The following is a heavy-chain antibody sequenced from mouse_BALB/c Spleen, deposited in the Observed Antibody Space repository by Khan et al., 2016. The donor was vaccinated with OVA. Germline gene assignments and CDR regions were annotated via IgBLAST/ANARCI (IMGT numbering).Heavy chain of an antibody. J-gene: IGHJ2*01. Sequence: QVQLQQSGAELAKPGASVKMSCKASGYTFINYWILWVKQRPGQGLEWIGHINPSTGYTEYNQNFKDKATLTADKSSSTAYMQLSSLTSEDSAVXDCARRGLRWDFDYWGQGTTLTVSS. CDR2: INPSTGYT. D-gene: IGHD1-1*01. CDR1: GYTFINYW. CDR3: ARRGLRWDFDY. V-gene: IGHV1-7*01.